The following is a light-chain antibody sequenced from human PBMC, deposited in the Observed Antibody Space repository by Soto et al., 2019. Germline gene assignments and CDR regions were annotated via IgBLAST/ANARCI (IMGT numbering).Light chain of an antibody. CDR1: KLGDKY. CDR3: QTWDSSTVV. CDR2: QDS. Sequence: SSELTQPPSVSVSPGQTASITCSGDKLGDKYASWYQQKPGQSPLLIICQDSKRPSGIPERFSGSNSGNTATLTISGTQAMDEADYYCQTWDSSTVVFGGGTKLTVL. J-gene: IGLJ2*01. V-gene: IGLV3-1*01.